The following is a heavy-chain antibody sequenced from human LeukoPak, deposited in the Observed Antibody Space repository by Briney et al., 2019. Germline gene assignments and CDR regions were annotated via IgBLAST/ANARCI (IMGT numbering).Heavy chain of an antibody. CDR2: IIPIFGTA. D-gene: IGHD3-10*01. CDR1: GGTFSSYA. V-gene: IGHV1-69*05. J-gene: IGHJ4*02. Sequence: SVKVSCKAPGGTFSSYAISWVRQAPGQGLEWMGRIIPIFGTANYAQKFQGRVTITTDESTSTAYMELSSLRSEDTAVYYCATFGGITMVRGVIITGDGWGQGTLVTVSS. CDR3: ATFGGITMVRGVIITGDG.